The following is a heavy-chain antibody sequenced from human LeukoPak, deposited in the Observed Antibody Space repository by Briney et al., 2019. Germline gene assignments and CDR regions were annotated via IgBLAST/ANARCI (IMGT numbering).Heavy chain of an antibody. CDR2: INPNSGVT. Sequence: ASVKVTCKASGYTFIGYYIHWVRQAPGQGLEWMGWINPNSGVTNYAQKFQGRVSMTRDTSISTTYMELTRLQSDDTAVYFCARGHTLRASDYWGQGTLVTVSS. CDR3: ARGHTLRASDY. CDR1: GYTFIGYY. V-gene: IGHV1-2*02. J-gene: IGHJ4*02. D-gene: IGHD2-2*02.